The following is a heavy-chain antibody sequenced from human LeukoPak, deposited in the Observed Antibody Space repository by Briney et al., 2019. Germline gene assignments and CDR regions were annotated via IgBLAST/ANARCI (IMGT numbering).Heavy chain of an antibody. Sequence: ASVKVSCKASGYTFTSYGISWVRQAPGQGLEWMGWISAYNGNTNYAQKLQGRVTMTTDTSTSTAYMELRSLRSDDTAVYYCARDLSQWPVLGKPDAFDIWGQGTMVTVSS. D-gene: IGHD6-19*01. V-gene: IGHV1-18*01. CDR2: ISAYNGNT. J-gene: IGHJ3*02. CDR1: GYTFTSYG. CDR3: ARDLSQWPVLGKPDAFDI.